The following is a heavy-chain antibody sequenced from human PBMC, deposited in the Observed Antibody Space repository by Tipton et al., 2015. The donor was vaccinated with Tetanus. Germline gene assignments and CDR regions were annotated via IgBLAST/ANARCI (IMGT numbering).Heavy chain of an antibody. Sequence: SLRLSCAASGFTFNDYAMHWVRQAPGRGLEWVSGISWNSGSIEYGDSVKGRFTISRDNAKNALYLQMNSLRAEDTAVYYCVSWENTLNYWGQGTLVTVSS. CDR1: GFTFNDYA. CDR2: ISWNSGSI. V-gene: IGHV3-9*01. J-gene: IGHJ4*02. D-gene: IGHD1-26*01. CDR3: VSWENTLNY.